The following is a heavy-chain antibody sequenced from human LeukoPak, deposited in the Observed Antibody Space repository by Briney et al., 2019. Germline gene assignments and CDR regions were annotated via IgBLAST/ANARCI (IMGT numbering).Heavy chain of an antibody. Sequence: GGSLRLSCAASGFTFSSYTMNWVRQAPGKGLEWVSSITSSGGYIYYADSVMGRFTISRDNAKNSLYLQMNSLRAEDTAVYYCARDGIIGGIVVWGQGTLVTVSS. D-gene: IGHD3-16*02. J-gene: IGHJ4*02. V-gene: IGHV3-21*01. CDR2: ITSSGGYI. CDR3: ARDGIIGGIVV. CDR1: GFTFSSYT.